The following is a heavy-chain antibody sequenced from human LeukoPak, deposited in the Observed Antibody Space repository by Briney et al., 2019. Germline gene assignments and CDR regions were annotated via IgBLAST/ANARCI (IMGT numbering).Heavy chain of an antibody. CDR1: GGSISSYY. Sequence: SETLSLTCTVSGGSISSYYWSWIRQPAGKGLEWIGRIYYTGSTNYNPSLKSRLTFSMDTSKSQVFLSLNSVTAADTAMYYCARERGSGGPFDYWGQGTLVTVSS. D-gene: IGHD4-23*01. CDR2: IYYTGST. J-gene: IGHJ4*02. V-gene: IGHV4-4*07. CDR3: ARERGSGGPFDY.